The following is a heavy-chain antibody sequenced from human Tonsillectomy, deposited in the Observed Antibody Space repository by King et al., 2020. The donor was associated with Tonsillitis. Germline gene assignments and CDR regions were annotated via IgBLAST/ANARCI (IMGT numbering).Heavy chain of an antibody. CDR1: GFTFSSYS. Sequence: VQLVESGGGLVKPGGSLRLSCAASGFTFSSYSMNWVRQSPGKGLEWVSSISSSSSYIYYADSVKGRFAISRDNAKHSLYLQMNSLRAEETAVYYCARDCSGGSCYPYYYGMDVWGQGTTVTVSS. D-gene: IGHD2-15*01. V-gene: IGHV3-21*01. CDR2: ISSSSSYI. J-gene: IGHJ6*02. CDR3: ARDCSGGSCYPYYYGMDV.